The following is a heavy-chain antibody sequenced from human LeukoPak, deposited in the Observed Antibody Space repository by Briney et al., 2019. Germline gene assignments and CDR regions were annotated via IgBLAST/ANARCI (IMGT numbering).Heavy chain of an antibody. Sequence: SETLSLTCTVSGGSISTYYWSWIRQPPGKGLEWIGYIYHSGSTNYNPSLKSRVTISLDTSKNQFSLKLSSVTAADTAVYYCARAPGGYGSGSRGAFDIWGQGTMVTVSS. J-gene: IGHJ3*02. CDR3: ARAPGGYGSGSRGAFDI. CDR2: IYHSGST. CDR1: GGSISTYY. D-gene: IGHD3-10*01. V-gene: IGHV4-59*01.